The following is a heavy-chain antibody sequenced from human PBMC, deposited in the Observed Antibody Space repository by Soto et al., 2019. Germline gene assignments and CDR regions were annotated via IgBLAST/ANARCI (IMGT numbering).Heavy chain of an antibody. D-gene: IGHD6-13*01. J-gene: IGHJ5*02. V-gene: IGHV3-23*01. CDR1: GGSFSGYY. Sequence: ETLSLTCAVYGGSFSGYYWSWIRQPPGKGLEWVSAISGSGGSTYYADSVKGRFTISRDNSKNTLYLQMNSLRAEDTAVYYCAKDPRIAAAGLNWFDPWGQGTLVTVSS. CDR3: AKDPRIAAAGLNWFDP. CDR2: ISGSGGST.